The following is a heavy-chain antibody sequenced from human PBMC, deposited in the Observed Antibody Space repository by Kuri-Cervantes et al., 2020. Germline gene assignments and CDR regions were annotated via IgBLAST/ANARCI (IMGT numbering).Heavy chain of an antibody. CDR3: ARVSESYYYFDY. V-gene: IGHV3-30-3*01. D-gene: IGHD1-26*01. J-gene: IGHJ4*02. CDR2: VSDDGSNR. Sequence: GGSLRLSCAASGFTVSSNYMSWVRQAPGKGLEWVAVVSDDGSNRIYADSVKGRFTISRDNSKKTLYLQMTSLTTEDTAVYYCARVSESYYYFDYWGQGSLVTVSS. CDR1: GFTVSSNY.